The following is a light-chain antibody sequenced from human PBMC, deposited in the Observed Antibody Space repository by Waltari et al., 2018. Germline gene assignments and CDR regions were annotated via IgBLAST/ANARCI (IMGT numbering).Light chain of an antibody. V-gene: IGKV4-1*01. CDR1: QSVLSSSKNKNY. CDR3: QQYYSVPLS. CDR2: WAA. Sequence: DIVVTLSPDSLAVSLGERATINCKSSQSVLSSSKNKNYLAWYQQKPGQPPKLLIYWAATRESGVPDRFSGSGSGTEFTLTISSLQAEDVALYYCQQYYSVPLSFGGGTKVEIK. J-gene: IGKJ4*01.